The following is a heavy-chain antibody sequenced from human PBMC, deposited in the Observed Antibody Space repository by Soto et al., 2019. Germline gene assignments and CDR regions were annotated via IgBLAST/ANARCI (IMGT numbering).Heavy chain of an antibody. CDR3: ARVDSSLVRLVGQFYFDH. Sequence: QVQLVQSGAEVKEPGSSVKVSCKDSGGTYNGYSISWVRQAPGQGLVWVGGTIPIFTTANYAQKFQGRLTMTAYESTSTAYMGLSGLRSNDTALYHCARVDSSLVRLVGQFYFDHWGHGTLVTVSS. J-gene: IGHJ4*01. CDR1: GGTYNGYS. CDR2: TIPIFTTA. D-gene: IGHD3-10*01. V-gene: IGHV1-69*01.